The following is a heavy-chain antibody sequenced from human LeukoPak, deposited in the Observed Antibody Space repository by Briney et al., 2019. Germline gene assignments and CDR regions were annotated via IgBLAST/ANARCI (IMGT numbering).Heavy chain of an antibody. Sequence: TETLPHICTVSGRSISNYYWRCIRQPPPKGLEWVGYIYYRGSNNYHPSLTRRATISVDTPKKQSSLKLTSVAAADTAVYCRAIRSGSYYVFGVCDIWGQGTMVTVSS. CDR2: IYYRGSN. CDR3: AIRSGSYYVFGVCDI. CDR1: GRSISNYY. V-gene: IGHV4-59*08. D-gene: IGHD1-26*01. J-gene: IGHJ3*02.